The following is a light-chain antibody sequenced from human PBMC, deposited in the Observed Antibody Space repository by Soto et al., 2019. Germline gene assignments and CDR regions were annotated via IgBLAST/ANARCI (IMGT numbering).Light chain of an antibody. J-gene: IGLJ1*01. CDR2: EGS. CDR3: CSYAGSYTYV. V-gene: IGLV2-23*01. CDR1: SSDVGSYNL. Sequence: QSALTQPASLSGSPGQSITISCTGTSSDVGSYNLVSWYQQHPGKAPKLMIYEGSKRPSGVSNRFSGSKSGNTASLTISGLQAEDEADYYCCSYAGSYTYVFGTGTKVTVL.